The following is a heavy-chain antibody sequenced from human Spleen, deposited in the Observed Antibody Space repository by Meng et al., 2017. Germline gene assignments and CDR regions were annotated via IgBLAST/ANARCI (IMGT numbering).Heavy chain of an antibody. D-gene: IGHD4-11*01. J-gene: IGHJ4*02. CDR2: IYYSGST. CDR1: GGSVSSGSYY. V-gene: IGHV4-61*03. CDR3: ARGPTTMAHDFDY. Sequence: QLQESGPGLVRPSETLSLTCTVSGGSVSSGSYYWSWIRQPPGKGLEWIGYIYYSGSTKYNPSLKSRVTISVDTSQNNLSLKLSSVTAADSAVYYCARGPTTMAHDFDYWGQGTLVTVSS.